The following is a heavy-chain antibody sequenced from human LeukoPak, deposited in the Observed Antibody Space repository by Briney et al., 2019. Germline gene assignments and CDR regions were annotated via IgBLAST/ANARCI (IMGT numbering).Heavy chain of an antibody. CDR1: GGTFSSYA. CDR2: IIPILGTA. D-gene: IGHD2-2*01. CDR3: AKEYCPISSCYAEDSVFDI. V-gene: IGHV1-69*13. Sequence: SVKVSCKASGGTFSSYAISWVRQAPGQGLEWMGGIIPILGTANYAQKFQGRVTITADESTSTAYMELSSLRSEDTAVYYCAKEYCPISSCYAEDSVFDIWGQGTMVTVSS. J-gene: IGHJ3*02.